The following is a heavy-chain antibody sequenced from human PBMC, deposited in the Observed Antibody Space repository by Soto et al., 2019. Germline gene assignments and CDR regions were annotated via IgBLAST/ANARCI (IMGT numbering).Heavy chain of an antibody. D-gene: IGHD6-25*01. V-gene: IGHV1-8*01. CDR3: ARELYSSVRFDP. CDR2: MHPNSGNT. Sequence: QVQLVQSGAEVKKPGASVKVSCKASGYTFTSYDINCVRQATGQRLEWMGWMHPNSGNTGYAQKFQGRVTMTRNTSISTVYMELSSLRSEDTAVYYCARELYSSVRFDPWGQGTLVTVSS. CDR1: GYTFTSYD. J-gene: IGHJ5*02.